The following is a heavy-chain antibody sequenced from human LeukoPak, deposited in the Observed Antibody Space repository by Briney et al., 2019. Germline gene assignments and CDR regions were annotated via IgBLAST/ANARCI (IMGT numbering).Heavy chain of an antibody. CDR3: ARHFLFGRRRNYCSGGSCPRHYFDY. J-gene: IGHJ4*02. D-gene: IGHD2-15*01. Sequence: SETLSLTCAVYGGSFSGYYWSWIRQPPGKGLEWIGEINHSGSTNYNPSLKSRVTISVGTSKNQFSLKLSSVTAADTAVYYCARHFLFGRRRNYCSGGSCPRHYFDYWGQGTLVTVSS. CDR1: GGSFSGYY. CDR2: INHSGST. V-gene: IGHV4-34*01.